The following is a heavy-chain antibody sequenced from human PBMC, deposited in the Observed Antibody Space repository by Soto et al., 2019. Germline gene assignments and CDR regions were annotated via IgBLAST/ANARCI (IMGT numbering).Heavy chain of an antibody. V-gene: IGHV4-59*01. CDR2: ISYSGST. D-gene: IGHD6-13*01. J-gene: IGHJ5*02. CDR1: NGSNGIDY. CDR3: ARVGRLITAAGLLDA. Sequence: SETLSLTCPISNGSNGIDYCTLIRQPQGKGLEWIGHISYSGSTNYNPSLKSRLTLSLDTSKNQFSLKLTSVTAADTAVYYCARVGRLITAAGLLDAWGQGTLVTVSS.